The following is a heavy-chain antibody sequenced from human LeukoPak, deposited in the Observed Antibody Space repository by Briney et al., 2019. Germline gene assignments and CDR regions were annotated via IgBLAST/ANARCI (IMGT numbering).Heavy chain of an antibody. CDR3: ASTLIPYDSSGYYFGYYYYMDV. D-gene: IGHD3-22*01. J-gene: IGHJ6*03. V-gene: IGHV4-4*07. Sequence: SETLSLTCTVSDDSITMYYWTWIRQPAGKGLEWIGRIYTSGSTNYSPSLKSRVTISVDTSKNQFSLKLSSVTAADTAVYYCASTLIPYDSSGYYFGYYYYMDVWGKGTTVTISS. CDR2: IYTSGST. CDR1: DDSITMYY.